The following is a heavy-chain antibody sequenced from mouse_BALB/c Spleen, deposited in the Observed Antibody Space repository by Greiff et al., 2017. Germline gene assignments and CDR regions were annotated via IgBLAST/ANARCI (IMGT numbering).Heavy chain of an antibody. CDR2: ISSGSSTI. CDR3: ASYDGYYVGAMDY. V-gene: IGHV5-17*02. Sequence: EVKLEESGGGLVQPGGSRKLSCAASGFTFSSFGMHWVRQAPEKGLEWVAYISSGSSTIYYADTVKGRFTISRDNPKNTLFLQMTSLRSEDTAMYYCASYDGYYVGAMDYWGQGTSVTVSS. D-gene: IGHD2-3*01. J-gene: IGHJ4*01. CDR1: GFTFSSFG.